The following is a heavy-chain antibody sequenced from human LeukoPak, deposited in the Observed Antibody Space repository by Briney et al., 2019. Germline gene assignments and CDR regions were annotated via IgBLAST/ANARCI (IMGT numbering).Heavy chain of an antibody. CDR1: GYTFTGYY. Sequence: GASVKVSCKASGYTFTGYYMHWVRQAPGQGLERMGWINPNSGGTNYAQKFQGRVTMTRDTSISTAYMELSRLRSDDTAVYYCARVVPAARAFDPWGQGTLVTVSS. CDR2: INPNSGGT. V-gene: IGHV1-2*02. CDR3: ARVVPAARAFDP. D-gene: IGHD2-2*01. J-gene: IGHJ5*02.